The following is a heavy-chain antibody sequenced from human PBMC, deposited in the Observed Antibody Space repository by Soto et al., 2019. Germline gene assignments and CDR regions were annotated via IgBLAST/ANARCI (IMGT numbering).Heavy chain of an antibody. Sequence: QVQLVESGGGVVQPGRSLRLSCAASGFTFSSYAMHWVRQAPGKGLEWVAVIAYDGRNKYYADSVKGRFTISRDNSKNPLYLQMTSLRIEDTAVYYCARELDRVFDYWGQGTLVTVSS. V-gene: IGHV3-30*04. J-gene: IGHJ4*02. CDR2: IAYDGRNK. D-gene: IGHD1-1*01. CDR1: GFTFSSYA. CDR3: ARELDRVFDY.